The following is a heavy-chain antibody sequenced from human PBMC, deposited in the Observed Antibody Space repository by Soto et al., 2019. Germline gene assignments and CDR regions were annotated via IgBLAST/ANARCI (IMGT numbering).Heavy chain of an antibody. V-gene: IGHV3-43*01. CDR1: GFPFEDYS. Sequence: PGGSLRLSCAASGFPFEDYSMNWVRQVPGKGLKWVSLISWDGADTYYAESVKGRFTVSRDNSKNSLFLQMNSLTIEDTALYSFVNFVWGGSSSESHASDIWGQGTMVTVS. D-gene: IGHD1-26*01. CDR3: VNFVWGGSSSESHASDI. J-gene: IGHJ3*02. CDR2: ISWDGADT.